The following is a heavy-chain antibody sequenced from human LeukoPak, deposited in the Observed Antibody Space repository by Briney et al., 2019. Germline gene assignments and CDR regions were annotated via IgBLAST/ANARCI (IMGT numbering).Heavy chain of an antibody. D-gene: IGHD3-22*01. CDR1: GGSFSGYY. V-gene: IGHV4-34*01. CDR2: INHSGST. Sequence: SETLSLTCAVYGGSFSGYYWSWIRQPPGKGLEWIGEINHSGSTNYNPSLKSRVTISVDTSKNQFSLKLSSVTAADTAVYYCASWGSGYYYEGGYWGQGTLVTVSS. CDR3: ASWGSGYYYEGGY. J-gene: IGHJ4*02.